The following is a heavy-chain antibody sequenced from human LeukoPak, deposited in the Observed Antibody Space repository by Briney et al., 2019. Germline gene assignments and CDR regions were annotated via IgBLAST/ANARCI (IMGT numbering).Heavy chain of an antibody. J-gene: IGHJ4*02. Sequence: GESLKISCKGSGYSFTSYWIGWVRQMPGKGLEWMGIIYPGDSDTRYSPSFQGQVTISADKSISTAYLQWSSLKASDTAMHYCARLWGRGYSYGLDFDYWGQGTLVTVSS. D-gene: IGHD5-18*01. CDR2: IYPGDSDT. CDR3: ARLWGRGYSYGLDFDY. CDR1: GYSFTSYW. V-gene: IGHV5-51*01.